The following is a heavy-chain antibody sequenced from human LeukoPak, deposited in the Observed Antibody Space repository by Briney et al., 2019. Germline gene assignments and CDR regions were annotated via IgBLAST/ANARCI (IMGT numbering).Heavy chain of an antibody. CDR3: ATLVGADFDY. D-gene: IGHD1-26*01. V-gene: IGHV3-30*02. CDR2: IRYDGSNK. Sequence: GGSRRLSCAASGFTFSSYGMHWVRQAPGKGLEWVAFIRYDGSNKYYADSVKGRFTISRDNSKNTLYLQMNSLRAEDTAVYYCATLVGADFDYWGQGTLVTVSS. CDR1: GFTFSSYG. J-gene: IGHJ4*02.